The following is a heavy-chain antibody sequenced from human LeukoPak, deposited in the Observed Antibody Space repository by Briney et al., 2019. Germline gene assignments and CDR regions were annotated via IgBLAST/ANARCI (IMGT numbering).Heavy chain of an antibody. CDR3: ARDIGAGLYFDY. V-gene: IGHV1-18*01. CDR2: INTYNGNT. Sequence: ASVKVSCKASGYTFTGHGISWVRQAPGQGLEWMGWINTYNGNTNYAQKVQGRVTMTTDTSTSTAYMELRSLRSDDTAVYYCARDIGAGLYFDYWGQGTLVTVSS. CDR1: GYTFTGHG. J-gene: IGHJ4*02. D-gene: IGHD3-3*01.